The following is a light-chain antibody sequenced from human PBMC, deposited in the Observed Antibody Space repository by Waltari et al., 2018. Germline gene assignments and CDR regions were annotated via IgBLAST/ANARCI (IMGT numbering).Light chain of an antibody. CDR3: QQYDISPLT. CDR2: GAS. CDR1: QTVRTTY. V-gene: IGKV3-20*01. Sequence: ELVLTQSPAPLSLSPGERATLPCRASQTVRTTYLAWYQQKPGQAPTLLIYGASSRATGIPDRFSGSGSGTDFSLTISSLEPEDFAVYYCQQYDISPLTFGGGTKVEIK. J-gene: IGKJ4*01.